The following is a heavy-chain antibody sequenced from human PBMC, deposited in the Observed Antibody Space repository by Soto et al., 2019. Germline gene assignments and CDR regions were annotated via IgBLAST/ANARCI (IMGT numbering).Heavy chain of an antibody. V-gene: IGHV1-69*01. CDR1: GGTINSFA. Sequence: QVQLVQSGAEVKKPGSSVKVSCTTSGGTINSFAINWVRQAPGQGLEWMGGIIPIDGSTKYAENCQGRLTISADASTSTAYMDLSSLRSEDTAVYYCARSFPKSRRCGVALDIWGQGTLLTVSP. J-gene: IGHJ4*02. D-gene: IGHD4-17*01. CDR2: IIPIDGST. CDR3: ARSFPKSRRCGVALDI.